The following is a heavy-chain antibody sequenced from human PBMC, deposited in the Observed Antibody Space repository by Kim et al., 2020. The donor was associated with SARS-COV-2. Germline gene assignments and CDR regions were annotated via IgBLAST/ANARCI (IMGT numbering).Heavy chain of an antibody. Sequence: SVKVSCKASGGTFSSYAISWVRQAPGQGLEWMGGIIPIFGTANYAQKFQGRVTITADESTSTAYMELSSLRSEDTAVYYCARDLSGPMVRASYGMDVWGQGTTVTVSS. CDR3: ARDLSGPMVRASYGMDV. J-gene: IGHJ6*02. D-gene: IGHD3-10*01. V-gene: IGHV1-69*13. CDR2: IIPIFGTA. CDR1: GGTFSSYA.